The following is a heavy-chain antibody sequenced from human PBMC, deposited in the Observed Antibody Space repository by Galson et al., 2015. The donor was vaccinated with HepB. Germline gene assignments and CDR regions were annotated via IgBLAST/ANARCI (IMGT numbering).Heavy chain of an antibody. J-gene: IGHJ3*02. CDR2: INPNSGGT. D-gene: IGHD3-10*01. CDR3: ARDLGTGSGSYYDAFDI. V-gene: IGHV1-2*02. Sequence: SVKVSCKASGYTFTGYYMHWVRQAPGQGLEWMGWINPNSGGTNYAQKFQGRVTMTRDTSISTAYMELSRLRSDDTAVYYCARDLGTGSGSYYDAFDIWGQGTMVTVSS. CDR1: GYTFTGYY.